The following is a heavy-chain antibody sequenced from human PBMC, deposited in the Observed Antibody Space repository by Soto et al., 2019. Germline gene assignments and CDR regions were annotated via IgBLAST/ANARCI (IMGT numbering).Heavy chain of an antibody. J-gene: IGHJ6*02. D-gene: IGHD1-1*01. CDR2: IIPIFDTT. CDR1: GGTFSSYA. CDR3: ARPISTSTSPGNPYSVMDG. V-gene: IGHV1-69*01. Sequence: QVQLVQSGAAVKKPGSSVKVSCKVSGGTFSSYAISWVRQAPGHGLEWMGGIIPIFDTTNYAQSLQGRVTITADESTSTAHMELDSLRSEDTAIYYCARPISTSTSPGNPYSVMDGWGQWTTVTVSS.